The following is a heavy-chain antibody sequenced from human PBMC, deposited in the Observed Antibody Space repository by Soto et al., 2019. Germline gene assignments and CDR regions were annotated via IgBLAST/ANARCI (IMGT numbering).Heavy chain of an antibody. CDR2: ISWNSGSI. CDR3: AKDVYYYYYMDV. CDR1: GFTFDDYD. Sequence: EVQLVESGGGLVQPGRSLRLSCAASGFTFDDYDMHWVRQAPGKGLEWVSGISWNSGSIGYADSVKGRFTISRDNAKNSLYLQMNSLRAEDTALYYCAKDVYYYYYMDVWGKGTTVNVSS. V-gene: IGHV3-9*01. J-gene: IGHJ6*03.